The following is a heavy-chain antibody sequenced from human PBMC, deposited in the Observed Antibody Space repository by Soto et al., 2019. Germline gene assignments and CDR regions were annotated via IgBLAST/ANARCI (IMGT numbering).Heavy chain of an antibody. D-gene: IGHD3-16*01. CDR2: INPYNANT. Sequence: ASVKVSCKTSGYTFTNHEINWVRQAPGQGLEWMGWINPYNANTNYAQKLQGRVTMTTDTSTSTAYMDLRSLTSDDTAVYYCARDRVAGIWGDAFDIWGQGTMVTVSS. V-gene: IGHV1-18*04. CDR3: ARDRVAGIWGDAFDI. J-gene: IGHJ3*02. CDR1: GYTFTNHE.